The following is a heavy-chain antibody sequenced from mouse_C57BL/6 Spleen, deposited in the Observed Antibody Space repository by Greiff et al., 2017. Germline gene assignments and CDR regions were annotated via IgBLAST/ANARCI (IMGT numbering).Heavy chain of an antibody. J-gene: IGHJ2*01. CDR2: IYWDDDK. V-gene: IGHV8-12*01. D-gene: IGHD4-1*01. CDR1: GFSLSTSGMG. Sequence: QVQLKESGPGILQSSQTLSLTCSFSGFSLSTSGMGVSWIRQPSGKGLEWLAHIYWDDDKRYNPSLKSRLTISKDTSRNQVFLKITSVDTADTATYYCAREDWDVGNFDYWGQGTTLTVSS. CDR3: AREDWDVGNFDY.